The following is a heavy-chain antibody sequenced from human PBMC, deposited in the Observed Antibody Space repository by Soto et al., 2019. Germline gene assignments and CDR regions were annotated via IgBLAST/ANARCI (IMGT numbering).Heavy chain of an antibody. D-gene: IGHD3-9*01. V-gene: IGHV1-18*01. CDR2: ISAYNGNT. J-gene: IGHJ5*02. Sequence: QVQLVQSGAEVKKPGASVKVSCKASGYTFTSYGISWVRQAPGQGLEWMGWISAYNGNTNYAQKLQGRVTMTTDTSTSTAYMELRSLRSDDTAVYYCARAVVLPEHILTGPDVPRWFDPWGQGTLVTVSS. CDR1: GYTFTSYG. CDR3: ARAVVLPEHILTGPDVPRWFDP.